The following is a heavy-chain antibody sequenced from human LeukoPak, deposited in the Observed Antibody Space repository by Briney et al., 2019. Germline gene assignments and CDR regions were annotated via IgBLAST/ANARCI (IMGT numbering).Heavy chain of an antibody. J-gene: IGHJ4*02. V-gene: IGHV4-59*12. Sequence: SEPLSLTCSVSGGSINSFYWSWIRQPPGKGLEWIGYIHSNGGTNYNPSLKSRVTMSVDTSKNQFSLKLSSVTAADTAVYYCARGGPLLWFGDFDYWGQGTLVTVSS. CDR3: ARGGPLLWFGDFDY. CDR2: IHSNGGT. CDR1: GGSINSFY. D-gene: IGHD3-10*01.